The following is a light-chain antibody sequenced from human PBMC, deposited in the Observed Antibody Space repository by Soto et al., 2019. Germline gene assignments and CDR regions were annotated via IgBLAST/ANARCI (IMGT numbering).Light chain of an antibody. J-gene: IGKJ1*01. CDR2: GAS. Sequence: DIMMTQSPSTLSVSPGGRAPLSCRASQSISDTLAWYQQKPGQAPRLLIYGASKRATGFPARFSGSGSGTDFTLTISSLQSEDFAVYYCQQYNNWPWTFGQGTKVDI. V-gene: IGKV3-15*01. CDR1: QSISDT. CDR3: QQYNNWPWT.